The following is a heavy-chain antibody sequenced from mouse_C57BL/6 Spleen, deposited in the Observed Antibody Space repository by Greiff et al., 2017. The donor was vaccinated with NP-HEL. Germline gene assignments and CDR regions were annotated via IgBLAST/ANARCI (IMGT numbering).Heavy chain of an antibody. V-gene: IGHV1-64*01. J-gene: IGHJ2*01. CDR2: IHPNSGST. D-gene: IGHD1-1*01. CDR1: GYTFTSYW. Sequence: QVQLQQPGAELVKPGASVKLSCKASGYTFTSYWMHWVKQRPGQGLEWIGMIHPNSGSTNYNEKFKSKATLTVDKSSSTAYMQLSSLTSEDSAVYYCARQGFGTVVAGFDYWGQGTTLTVSS. CDR3: ARQGFGTVVAGFDY.